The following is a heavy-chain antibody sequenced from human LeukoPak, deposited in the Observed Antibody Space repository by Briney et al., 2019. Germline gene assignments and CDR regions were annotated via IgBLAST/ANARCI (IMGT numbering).Heavy chain of an antibody. J-gene: IGHJ2*01. CDR2: IYYSGRT. CDR1: GGSISLYY. D-gene: IGHD1-14*01. V-gene: IGHV4-59*01. Sequence: SKTLSLTCTVSGGSISLYYWTWIRQSPGKALEWIGYIYYSGRTSYNPSLKSRVTMSVDTSKNQFSLQLSSVTAADTAVYYCARDGNPWNLDVWGRGTLVTVSS. CDR3: ARDGNPWNLDV.